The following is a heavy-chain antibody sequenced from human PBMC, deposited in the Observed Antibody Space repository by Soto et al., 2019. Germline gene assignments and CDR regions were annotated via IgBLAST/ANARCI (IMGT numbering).Heavy chain of an antibody. Sequence: EVQLLESGGGLVQPGGSLTLSCAASGFNFNIYAMSWVRQALGKGLEWVSSTVKGRFTISRDNSKATLHLQMNSLRVEDTAVYFCVKDYRTTSPAWGQEPWSPSP. J-gene: IGHJ4*02. D-gene: IGHD3-16*02. CDR3: VKDYRTTSPA. CDR2: T. CDR1: GFNFNIYA. V-gene: IGHV3-23*01.